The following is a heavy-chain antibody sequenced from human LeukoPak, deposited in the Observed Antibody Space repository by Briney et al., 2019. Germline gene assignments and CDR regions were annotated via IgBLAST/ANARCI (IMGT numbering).Heavy chain of an antibody. Sequence: GASVQVSCKASGYTFTGYYMHWVRQAPGQGLEWMGRINPDSGGTNYAQKFQGRVTMTRDTSISTAYMELSRLRSDDTAVYYCARVMVAGKLDYWGQGTLVTVSS. V-gene: IGHV1-2*06. J-gene: IGHJ4*02. CDR1: GYTFTGYY. D-gene: IGHD6-19*01. CDR2: INPDSGGT. CDR3: ARVMVAGKLDY.